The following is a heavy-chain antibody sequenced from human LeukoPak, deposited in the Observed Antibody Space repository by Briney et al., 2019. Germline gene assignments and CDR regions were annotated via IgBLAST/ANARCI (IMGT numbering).Heavy chain of an antibody. V-gene: IGHV4-39*07. CDR2: IFYSGST. CDR1: GDSIATTNYY. Sequence: PSETLSLTCTVSGDSIATTNYYWGWIRQPPGKGLEWIGNIFYSGSTYYRPSLKSRVTIPLDTSRNQSSLKLSSVAAADTAVYYCASRKLGNDYWGQGTLVTVSS. CDR3: ASRKLGNDY. D-gene: IGHD7-27*01. J-gene: IGHJ4*02.